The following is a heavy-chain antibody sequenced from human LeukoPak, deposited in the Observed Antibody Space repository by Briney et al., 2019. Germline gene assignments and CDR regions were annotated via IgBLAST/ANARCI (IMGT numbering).Heavy chain of an antibody. D-gene: IGHD3-22*01. V-gene: IGHV1-69*13. J-gene: IGHJ4*02. CDR1: GGTFSSYA. CDR3: ARDSSGYYYFDC. CDR2: IIPIFGTA. Sequence: SVKVSCKASGGTFSSYAISWVRQAPGQGLEWMGGIIPIFGTANYAQKFQGRVTITADESTSTAYMELSSLRSEDTAVYYCARDSSGYYYFDCWGQGTLVTVSS.